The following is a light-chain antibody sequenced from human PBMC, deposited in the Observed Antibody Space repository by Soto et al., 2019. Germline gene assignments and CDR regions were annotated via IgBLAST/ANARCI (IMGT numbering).Light chain of an antibody. J-gene: IGLJ1*01. CDR1: GSDIGAYNY. CDR3: SSFTNSYFYV. CDR2: GVT. V-gene: IGLV2-14*01. Sequence: QSVLTQPASVSGSPGQSITISCTGTGSDIGAYNYVSWYQQHPGKAPKLIIYGVTHRPSGVSTRFSASKSAYTASLTISGLQAEDEADYYCSSFTNSYFYVLGHGTKVT.